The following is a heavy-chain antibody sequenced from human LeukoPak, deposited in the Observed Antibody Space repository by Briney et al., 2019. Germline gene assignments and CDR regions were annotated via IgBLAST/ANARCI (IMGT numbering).Heavy chain of an antibody. V-gene: IGHV3-30*03. Sequence: PGGSLRLSCAASGFTFSNYGMHWVRQAPGKGLEWVAIISYDGSNKHYADSVKGRFTISRDNSMDTLYLQMNGLRPEDTAVYYCARPPHSCSSTSCYSQYWGQGTLVSVSS. CDR1: GFTFSNYG. CDR3: ARPPHSCSSTSCYSQY. D-gene: IGHD2-2*01. J-gene: IGHJ4*02. CDR2: ISYDGSNK.